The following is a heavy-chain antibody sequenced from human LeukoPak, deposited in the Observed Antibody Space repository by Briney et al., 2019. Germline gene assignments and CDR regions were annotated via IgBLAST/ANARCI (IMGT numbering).Heavy chain of an antibody. Sequence: GGSLRLSCAASGFTLDDYGMSWVRHAPGKGLEWVSGINWSGGSTGYADSVKGRFTISRDNAKNSLYLQMNSLRAEDTALYYCARASHYSDSSDYPDYWGQGTLVTVSS. CDR1: GFTLDDYG. CDR2: INWSGGST. J-gene: IGHJ4*02. D-gene: IGHD3-22*01. V-gene: IGHV3-20*04. CDR3: ARASHYSDSSDYPDY.